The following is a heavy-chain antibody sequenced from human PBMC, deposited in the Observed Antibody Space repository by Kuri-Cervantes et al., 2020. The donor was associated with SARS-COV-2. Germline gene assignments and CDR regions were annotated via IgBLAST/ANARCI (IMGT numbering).Heavy chain of an antibody. Sequence: LRLSCAVYGGSFSGYYWSWIRQPPGKGLEWIGYIYYSGSTYYNPSLKSRVTISVDTSKNQFSLKLSSVTAADTAVYYCARAGTIFGVVIQNFDYWGQGTLVTVSS. V-gene: IGHV4-34*09. CDR3: ARAGTIFGVVIQNFDY. CDR2: IYYSGST. D-gene: IGHD3-3*01. J-gene: IGHJ4*02. CDR1: GGSFSGYY.